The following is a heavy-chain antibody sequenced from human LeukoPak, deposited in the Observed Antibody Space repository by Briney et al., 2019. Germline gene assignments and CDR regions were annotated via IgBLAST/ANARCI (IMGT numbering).Heavy chain of an antibody. D-gene: IGHD2-2*03. V-gene: IGHV3-30*18. J-gene: IGHJ4*02. CDR3: AKDGYCSSTSCYDSVFDY. CDR2: ISYDGSNK. Sequence: GGSLRLSCAASGFTFSSYWMSWVRQAPGKGLEWVAVISYDGSNKYYADSVKGRFTISRDNSKNTLYLQMNSLRAEDTAVYYCAKDGYCSSTSCYDSVFDYWGQGTLVTVSS. CDR1: GFTFSSYW.